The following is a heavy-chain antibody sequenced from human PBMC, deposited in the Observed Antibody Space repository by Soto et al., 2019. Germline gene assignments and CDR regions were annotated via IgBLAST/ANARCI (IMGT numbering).Heavy chain of an antibody. CDR1: GYTFTSYY. CDR3: ARVADILTGYYIPAFDI. V-gene: IGHV1-46*03. CDR2: INPSGGST. D-gene: IGHD3-9*01. J-gene: IGHJ3*02. Sequence: QVQLVQSGAEVKKPGASVKVSCKASGYTFTSYYMHWVRQAPGQGLEWMGIINPSGGSTSYAQKFQGRVTMTRDTSTSTVYMELSSPRSEDTAVYYCARVADILTGYYIPAFDIWGQGTMVTVSS.